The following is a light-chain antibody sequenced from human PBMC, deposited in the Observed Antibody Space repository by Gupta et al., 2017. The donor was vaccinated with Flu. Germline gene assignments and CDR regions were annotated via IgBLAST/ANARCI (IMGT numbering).Light chain of an antibody. J-gene: IGLJ1*01. Sequence: QSALTQPRSVSGSPGQSVPISCTGTSSDVGGYNYVSWYQQHPGKAPKLMIYDVSKRPSGVPDRFSGSKSGNTASLTISGLRAEDEADYYCCSYAGSYTFYVFGTGTKVTVL. CDR1: SSDVGGYNY. V-gene: IGLV2-11*01. CDR3: CSYAGSYTFYV. CDR2: DVS.